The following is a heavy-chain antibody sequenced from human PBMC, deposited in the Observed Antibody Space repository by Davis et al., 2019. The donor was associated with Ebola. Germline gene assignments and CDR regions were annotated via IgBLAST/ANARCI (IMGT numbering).Heavy chain of an antibody. V-gene: IGHV1-18*01. CDR1: GYSFTHYS. J-gene: IGHJ4*02. CDR3: SKVFDSSGYFYGGDH. CDR2: IGAYNGHT. D-gene: IGHD3-22*01. Sequence: ASVKVSCKASGYSFTHYSFSWVRQAPGQGLEWMGWIGAYNGHTKYAQTFQGRVNMTTDISTSTAYMELRSLASDDTAVYYCSKVFDSSGYFYGGDHWGQGTVVTASS.